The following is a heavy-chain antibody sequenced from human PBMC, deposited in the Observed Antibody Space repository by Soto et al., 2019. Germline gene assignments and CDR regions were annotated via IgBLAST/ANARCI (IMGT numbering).Heavy chain of an antibody. CDR3: ARVPIFLWFGELSSYFDY. D-gene: IGHD3-10*01. CDR2: IYYSGST. V-gene: IGHV4-31*03. CDR1: GGSISSGGYY. J-gene: IGHJ4*02. Sequence: QVQLQESGPGLVKPSQTLSLTCTVSGGSISSGGYYWSWIRQHPGKGLEWIGYIYYSGSTYYNPSLQRRVTITVDRAKHQFSLKLSSVAAGDTAVYYCARVPIFLWFGELSSYFDYWGQGTLVTVSS.